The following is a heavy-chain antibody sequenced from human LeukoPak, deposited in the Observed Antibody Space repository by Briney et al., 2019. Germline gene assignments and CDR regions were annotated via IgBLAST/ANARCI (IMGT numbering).Heavy chain of an antibody. CDR2: IRSKAYGGTT. CDR3: ARDSLGMGWFDP. V-gene: IGHV3-49*03. J-gene: IGHJ5*02. CDR1: GFTFGDYA. Sequence: PGGSLRLSCTASGFTFGDYAMNWFRQAPGKGLEWVGFIRSKAYGGTTEYAASVKGRFTISRDNSKNTLYLQMNSLRAEDTAVYYCARDSLGMGWFDPWGQGTLVTVSS. D-gene: IGHD7-27*01.